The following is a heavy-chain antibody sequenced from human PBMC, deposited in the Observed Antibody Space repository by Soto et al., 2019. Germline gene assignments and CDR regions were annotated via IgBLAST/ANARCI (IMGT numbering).Heavy chain of an antibody. D-gene: IGHD2-21*02. J-gene: IGHJ4*02. CDR1: GYTFNNYF. Sequence: KVSCKASGYTFNNYFLHLVRQAPGQRLEWMGWINAGNGNTKYSQKFQGRVTITRDTSASTAYMELSSLRSEDTAVYYCARSIVVVTALDYWGQGTLVTVSS. CDR2: INAGNGNT. CDR3: ARSIVVVTALDY. V-gene: IGHV1-3*01.